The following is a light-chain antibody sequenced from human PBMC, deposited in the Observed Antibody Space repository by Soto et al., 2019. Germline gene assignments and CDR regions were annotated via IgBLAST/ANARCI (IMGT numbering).Light chain of an antibody. J-gene: IGLJ1*01. CDR3: QVWDSSSDHLYV. Sequence: SYELTQSPSVSVAPGKTARITCGGNNIGSKSVHWYQQKPGQAPVLVIYYDSDRPSGIPERFSGSNSGNTATLTISRVEAGDEADYYCQVWDSSSDHLYVFGTGTQLTVL. CDR2: YDS. CDR1: NIGSKS. V-gene: IGLV3-21*04.